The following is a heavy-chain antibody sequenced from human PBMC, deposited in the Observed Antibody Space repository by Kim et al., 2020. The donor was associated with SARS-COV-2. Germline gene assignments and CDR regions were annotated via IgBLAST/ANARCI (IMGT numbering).Heavy chain of an antibody. D-gene: IGHD2-21*01. CDR1: GFTFDDYG. CDR3: ARVYSHLNFDY. J-gene: IGHJ4*02. V-gene: IGHV3-20*01. CDR2: INWNGGST. Sequence: GGSLRLSCAASGFTFDDYGMSWVRQAPGKGLEWVSGINWNGGSTGYADSVKGRFTISRDNAKNSLYLQMNSLRAEDTALYHCARVYSHLNFDYWGQGTLVTVSS.